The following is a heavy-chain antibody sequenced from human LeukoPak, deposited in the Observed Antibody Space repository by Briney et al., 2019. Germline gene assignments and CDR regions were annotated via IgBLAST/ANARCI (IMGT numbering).Heavy chain of an antibody. CDR2: IYHSGST. Sequence: SQTLSLTCTVSGGSISSSSYYWGWIRQPPGKGLEWIGSIYHSGSTYYNASLKSRVTISEDTSKSQFSLKLSSVTAADTAVYYCAIDTVRGFEYWGHGTLVTVSS. CDR3: AIDTVRGFEY. CDR1: GGSISSSSYY. V-gene: IGHV4-39*01. J-gene: IGHJ4*01.